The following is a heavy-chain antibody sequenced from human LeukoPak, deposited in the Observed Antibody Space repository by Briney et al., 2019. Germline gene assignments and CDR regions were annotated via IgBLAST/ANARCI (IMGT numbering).Heavy chain of an antibody. Sequence: SETLALTCTVSGGSISSYYWSWIRQPAGKGLEWIGRIYTSGSTNYNPSLKSRVTMSVDTSKHQFSLKLSSVTAADTAVYYCAREELELRYVYWGQGTLVTVSS. CDR2: IYTSGST. CDR3: AREELELRYVY. V-gene: IGHV4-4*07. D-gene: IGHD1-7*01. J-gene: IGHJ4*02. CDR1: GGSISSYY.